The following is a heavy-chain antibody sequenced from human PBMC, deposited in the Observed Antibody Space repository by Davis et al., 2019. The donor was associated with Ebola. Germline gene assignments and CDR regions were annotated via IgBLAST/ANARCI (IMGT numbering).Heavy chain of an antibody. CDR1: GGSISSGDYY. D-gene: IGHD3-22*01. CDR2: IYYSGST. J-gene: IGHJ4*02. V-gene: IGHV4-30-4*01. Sequence: MPSETLSLTCTVSGGSISSGDYYWSWIRQPPGKGLEWIGYIYYSGSTYYNPSLKSRVTISVDTSKNQFSLKLSSVTAADTAVYYCARRLTYYYDSSGYHTLYYFDYWGQGTLVTVSS. CDR3: ARRLTYYYDSSGYHTLYYFDY.